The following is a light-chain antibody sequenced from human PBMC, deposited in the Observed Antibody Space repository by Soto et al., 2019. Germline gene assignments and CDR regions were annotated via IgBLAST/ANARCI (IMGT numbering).Light chain of an antibody. CDR1: QTISSW. J-gene: IGKJ1*01. Sequence: DIQMTQSPSTLSGSVGDRVTITCRASQTISSWLAWYQQKPGKAPKLLIYKASTLKSGVPSRFSGSGSGTDFTLTISCLQSEDFATYYCQQYYSYPPVTFGQGTKVDIK. CDR2: KAS. CDR3: QQYYSYPPVT. V-gene: IGKV1-5*03.